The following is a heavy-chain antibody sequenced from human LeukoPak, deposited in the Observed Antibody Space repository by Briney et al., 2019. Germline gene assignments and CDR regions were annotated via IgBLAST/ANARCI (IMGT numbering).Heavy chain of an antibody. D-gene: IGHD6-6*01. V-gene: IGHV3-23*01. CDR3: AKAPSIAARWEDY. Sequence: GGSLRLSCAASGFTSSSYAMSWVRQAPGKGLEWVSAISGSGGSIYYADSVKGRFTISRDNSKNTLYLQMNSLRAEDTAVYYCAKAPSIAARWEDYWGQGTLVTVSS. CDR2: ISGSGGSI. J-gene: IGHJ4*02. CDR1: GFTSSSYA.